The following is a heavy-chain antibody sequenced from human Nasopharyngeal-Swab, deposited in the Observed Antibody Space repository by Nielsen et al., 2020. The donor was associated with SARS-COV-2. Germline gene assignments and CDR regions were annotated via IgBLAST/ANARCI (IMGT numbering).Heavy chain of an antibody. J-gene: IGHJ3*02. CDR3: ARALNYYDSSFGAFDI. Sequence: SETLSLTCTVSGGSISSSSYYWGWIRQPPGKGLEWIGSIYYSGSTYYNPSLKSRVTISVGTSKNQFSLKLSSVTAADTAVYYCARALNYYDSSFGAFDIWGQGTMVTVSS. V-gene: IGHV4-39*01. CDR1: GGSISSSSYY. CDR2: IYYSGST. D-gene: IGHD3-22*01.